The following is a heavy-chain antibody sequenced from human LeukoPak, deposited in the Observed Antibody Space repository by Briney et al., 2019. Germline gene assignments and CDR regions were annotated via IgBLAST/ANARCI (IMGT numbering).Heavy chain of an antibody. CDR3: ARVPAATAGWFDP. Sequence: ASVKVSCKASGGTFSSYAISWVRQAPGQGLEWMGGNIPIFGKANYAQKFQGRVTITTDESTSTAYMELSSLRFEDTAVYYCARVPAATAGWFDPWGQGTLVTVSS. V-gene: IGHV1-69*05. J-gene: IGHJ5*02. D-gene: IGHD2-2*01. CDR2: NIPIFGKA. CDR1: GGTFSSYA.